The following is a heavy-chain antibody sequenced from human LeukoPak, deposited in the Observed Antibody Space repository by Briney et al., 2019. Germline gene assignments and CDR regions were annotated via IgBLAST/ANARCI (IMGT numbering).Heavy chain of an antibody. CDR1: GLTFSSYW. CDR2: IKQDGSEQ. CDR3: VKRATGSTKSVDY. J-gene: IGHJ4*02. D-gene: IGHD1-7*01. V-gene: IGHV3-7*01. Sequence: GGSLRLSCAASGLTFSSYWMTWVRQAPGKGLEWVANIKQDGSEQYYVDSVKGRFTISRDNAKNSLYLQMNSLRAEDTAVYYCVKRATGSTKSVDYWGQGTLVTVSS.